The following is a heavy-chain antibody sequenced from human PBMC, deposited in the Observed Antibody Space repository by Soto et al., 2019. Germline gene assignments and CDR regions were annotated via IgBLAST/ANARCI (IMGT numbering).Heavy chain of an antibody. CDR3: ASLYCSNGVCYGGDAFAI. CDR2: INPNSGGT. Sequence: QVQLVQSGAEVKKPGASVKVSCKASGYTFTGYYMHWVRQAPGQGLEWMGWINPNSGGTNYAQKFQGRVTMTRDTYISIASMELSRLRSDDTAVYYCASLYCSNGVCYGGDAFAIWGQGTMLTVSS. V-gene: IGHV1-2*02. CDR1: GYTFTGYY. J-gene: IGHJ3*02. D-gene: IGHD2-8*01.